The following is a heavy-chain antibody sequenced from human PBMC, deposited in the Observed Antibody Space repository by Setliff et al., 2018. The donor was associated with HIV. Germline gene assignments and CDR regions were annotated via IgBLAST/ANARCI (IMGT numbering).Heavy chain of an antibody. Sequence: SETLSLTCTVSGGSISSSNYYWGWIRQPPGKGLEYIGSMHYSGSTNYSPSLKSRVTISVDASRNQFSLRLSSVTAADTAVYYCARGLHYYDSGGYYPPPAGRIDSWGQGTLVTVSS. CDR3: ARGLHYYDSGGYYPPPAGRIDS. V-gene: IGHV4-39*07. D-gene: IGHD3-22*01. J-gene: IGHJ4*02. CDR1: GGSISSSNYY. CDR2: MHYSGST.